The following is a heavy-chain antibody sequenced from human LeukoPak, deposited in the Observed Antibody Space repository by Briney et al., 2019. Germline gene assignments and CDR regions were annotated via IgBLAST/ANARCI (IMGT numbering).Heavy chain of an antibody. V-gene: IGHV3-7*05. Sequence: PGGSLRLSCAASGFTFSNFWMSWVRQAPGKGLEWVATIKGDGSDKYHVDSVKGRFTISRDNAKNSLYLQMNSLRAEDTAVYYCAKFPYGDYVHYWGQGTLVTVCS. J-gene: IGHJ4*02. CDR3: AKFPYGDYVHY. CDR2: IKGDGSDK. D-gene: IGHD4-17*01. CDR1: GFTFSNFW.